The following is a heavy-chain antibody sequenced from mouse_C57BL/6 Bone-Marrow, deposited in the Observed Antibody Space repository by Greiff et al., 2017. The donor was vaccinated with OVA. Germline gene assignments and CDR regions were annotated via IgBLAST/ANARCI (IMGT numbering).Heavy chain of an antibody. D-gene: IGHD1-1*01. J-gene: IGHJ2*01. V-gene: IGHV8-8*01. CDR1: GFSLSTFGMG. CDR3: ARIREYYYGSSRYYVDY. CDR2: IWWDDDK. Sequence: QVTLKESGPGILQPSQTLSLTCSFSGFSLSTFGMGVGWIRQPSGKGLEWLAHIWWDDDKYYNPALKSRLTISKGTSKNQVFLKIANVDTADTATYYCARIREYYYGSSRYYVDYWGQGTTLTVSS.